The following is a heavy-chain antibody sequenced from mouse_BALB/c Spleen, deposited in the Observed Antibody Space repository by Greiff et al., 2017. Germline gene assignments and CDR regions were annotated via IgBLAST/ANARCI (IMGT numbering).Heavy chain of an antibody. J-gene: IGHJ1*01. V-gene: IGHV15-2*02. Sequence: VQLLQAASELRGPGSSVKPSCKAFDSEVFPFAYMSWVRQKPGHGFEWIGDILPSIGRTNYGEKFEDKATLDADTVSNTAYLELNSLTSEDSAIYYCARHYRYDAWYFDVWGAGTTVTVSS. CDR2: ILPSIGRT. D-gene: IGHD2-14*01. CDR1: DSEVFPFAY. CDR3: ARHYRYDAWYFDV.